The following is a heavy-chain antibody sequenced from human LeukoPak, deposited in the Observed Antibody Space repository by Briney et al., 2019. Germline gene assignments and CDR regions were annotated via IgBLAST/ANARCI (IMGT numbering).Heavy chain of an antibody. J-gene: IGHJ6*03. Sequence: SETLSLTCAVYGGSFSGYYWSWIRQPPGKGLEWIGEINHSGSTNYNPSLKSRVTISVDTSKNQFSLKLSSVTAADTAEYYCARSDPATYYDFWSGPPHYYMDVWGKGTTVTVSS. CDR2: INHSGST. V-gene: IGHV4-34*01. D-gene: IGHD3-3*01. CDR1: GGSFSGYY. CDR3: ARSDPATYYDFWSGPPHYYMDV.